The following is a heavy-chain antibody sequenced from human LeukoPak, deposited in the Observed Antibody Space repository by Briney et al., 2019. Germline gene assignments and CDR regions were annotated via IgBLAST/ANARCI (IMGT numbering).Heavy chain of an antibody. D-gene: IGHD2-2*01. Sequence: PGGSLRLSCAASGFTFSSYGMHWVRQAPGKGLEWVAFIRYDGSNKYYADSVKGRFTISRDNSKNTLYLQMNSLRAEDTAVYYCAKDSGPYQLLEEGTFDYWGQGTLVTVSS. CDR1: GFTFSSYG. CDR3: AKDSGPYQLLEEGTFDY. J-gene: IGHJ4*02. V-gene: IGHV3-30*02. CDR2: IRYDGSNK.